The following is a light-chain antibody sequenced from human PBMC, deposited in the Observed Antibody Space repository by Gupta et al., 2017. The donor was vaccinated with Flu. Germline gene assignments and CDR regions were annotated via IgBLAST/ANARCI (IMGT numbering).Light chain of an antibody. Sequence: DLLMTQTPASLTLSRGERAPIHCKASGYVLYRRNNQSYLAWYHQRPGQPPKLLIYWASRRDSGVPDRFSGSGSGTDFNLTISDLQAEDVGFYYCQQYDSLSCAFGHGTRV. CDR1: GYVLYRRNNQSY. J-gene: IGKJ3*01. V-gene: IGKV4-1*01. CDR2: WAS. CDR3: QQYDSLSCA.